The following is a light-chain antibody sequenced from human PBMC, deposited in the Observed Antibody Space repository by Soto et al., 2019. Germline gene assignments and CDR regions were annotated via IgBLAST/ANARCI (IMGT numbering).Light chain of an antibody. CDR2: AAS. J-gene: IGKJ2*02. CDR1: ESISSSY. CDR3: QLYGGSHMCS. Sequence: PGEGATLSCRASESISSSYLAWYQQRPGQSPRLLIYAASSRAAGIPDRFSGSGSGADFTLTISRLEPEDFAVYYCQLYGGSHMCSFVQGTKLQIK. V-gene: IGKV3-20*01.